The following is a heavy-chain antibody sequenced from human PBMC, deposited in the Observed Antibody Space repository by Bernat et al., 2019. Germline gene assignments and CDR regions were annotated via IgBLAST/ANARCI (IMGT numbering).Heavy chain of an antibody. D-gene: IGHD2-2*01. J-gene: IGHJ3*02. CDR1: GYSFTSYW. Sequence: EVQLVQSGAEVKKPGESLKISCKGSGYSFTSYWIGWVRQMPGKGLEWMGIIYPGDSDTRYSPSFQGQVTISADKSISTAYLQWSSLKASDTAMYYCARPLGYCSSTSCPYDAFDIWGQGTMVTVSS. V-gene: IGHV5-51*03. CDR2: IYPGDSDT. CDR3: ARPLGYCSSTSCPYDAFDI.